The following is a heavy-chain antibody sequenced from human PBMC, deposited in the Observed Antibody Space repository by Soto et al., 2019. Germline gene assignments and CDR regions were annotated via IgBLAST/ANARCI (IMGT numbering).Heavy chain of an antibody. CDR3: ARVLGPYDFWSGFDYYYYYGMDV. Sequence: EVQLVETGGGLIQPGGSLRLSCAASGFTVSSNYMSWVRQAPGKGLEWVSVIYSGGSTYYADSVKGRFTISRDNSKNTLYLQMNSLRAEDTAVHYCARVLGPYDFWSGFDYYYYYGMDVWGQGTTVTVSS. J-gene: IGHJ6*02. D-gene: IGHD3-3*01. CDR2: IYSGGST. V-gene: IGHV3-53*02. CDR1: GFTVSSNY.